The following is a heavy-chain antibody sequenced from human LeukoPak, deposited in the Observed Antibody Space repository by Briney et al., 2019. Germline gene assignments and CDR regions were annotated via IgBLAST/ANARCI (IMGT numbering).Heavy chain of an antibody. CDR1: GYTFTSYY. CDR3: ARIAVRPYGVDY. V-gene: IGHV1-69*02. D-gene: IGHD4-17*01. Sequence: SVKVSCKASGYTFTSYYMHWVRQAPGQGLEWMGRIIPILGIANYAQKFQGRVTITADKSTSTAYMELSSLRSEDTAVYYCARIAVRPYGVDYWGQGTLVTVSS. J-gene: IGHJ4*02. CDR2: IIPILGIA.